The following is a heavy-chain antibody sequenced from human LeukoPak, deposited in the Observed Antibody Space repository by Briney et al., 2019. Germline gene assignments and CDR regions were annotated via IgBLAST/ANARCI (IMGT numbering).Heavy chain of an antibody. Sequence: GGSLRLSCAASGSTFSSYGMHWVRQAPGKGLEWVAFIRYDGSNKYYADSVKGRFTISRDNSKNTLYLQMNSLRAEDTAVYYCANRAGGYCSSTSCYLEGAFDIWGQGTMVTVSS. J-gene: IGHJ3*02. CDR1: GSTFSSYG. V-gene: IGHV3-30*02. CDR2: IRYDGSNK. CDR3: ANRAGGYCSSTSCYLEGAFDI. D-gene: IGHD2-2*01.